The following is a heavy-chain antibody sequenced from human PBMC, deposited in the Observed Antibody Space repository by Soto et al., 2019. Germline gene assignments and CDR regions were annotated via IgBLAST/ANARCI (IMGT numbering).Heavy chain of an antibody. CDR3: ALILLLGASVTNYYMDV. CDR2: IYWDDDK. J-gene: IGHJ6*03. V-gene: IGHV2-5*02. Sequence: SRPTLVNPTQTLTLTCIFSGSSLSTSGVGVGWIRQPPGKALEWRALIYWDDDKRYIPSLKSRLTITKGTSENQVSLPMTNIDPVDTATYFWALILLLGASVTNYYMDVWGKGTTVTFS. CDR1: GSSLSTSGVG. D-gene: IGHD5-18*01.